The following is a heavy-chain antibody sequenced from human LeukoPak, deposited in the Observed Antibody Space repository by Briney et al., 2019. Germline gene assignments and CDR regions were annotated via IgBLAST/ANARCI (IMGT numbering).Heavy chain of an antibody. Sequence: ASVKVSCKASGYSFGIFGINWVRQAPGQGLEWMGWISAYKGDTNYAQKLQGRVTMTTDTSTSTAYMDLRSLRSDDTAVYYCARARITMVPGGDYWGQGTLVTVSS. D-gene: IGHD3-10*01. CDR1: GYSFGIFG. CDR3: ARARITMVPGGDY. CDR2: ISAYKGDT. J-gene: IGHJ4*02. V-gene: IGHV1-18*01.